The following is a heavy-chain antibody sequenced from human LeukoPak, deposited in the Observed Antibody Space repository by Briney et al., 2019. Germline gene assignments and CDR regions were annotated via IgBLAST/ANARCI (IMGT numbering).Heavy chain of an antibody. J-gene: IGHJ4*02. V-gene: IGHV4-59*01. Sequence: SETLSLTCTVSGGYISSDYWSWVRQPPGKGLEWIGYIHYSGSTNYNVSLKSRLTMSVDMSKNQFSLKLTSVTAADTAVYYCARLGRKTTVVPPDFDCWGQGTLVTVSS. CDR1: GGYISSDY. CDR2: IHYSGST. CDR3: ARLGRKTTVVPPDFDC. D-gene: IGHD4-23*01.